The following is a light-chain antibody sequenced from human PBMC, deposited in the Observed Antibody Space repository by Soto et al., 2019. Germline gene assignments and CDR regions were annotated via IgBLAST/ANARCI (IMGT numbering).Light chain of an antibody. Sequence: EIVLTQSPGTLSLSPGERATLSCRASQSVSSSYLAWYQQKPGQAPRLLIYGASSRATGIPDRFSGSGSGTDFTLTISSLEPEDFAVYYCQQYRSSPPITFGQVTRLEI. CDR2: GAS. V-gene: IGKV3-20*01. CDR1: QSVSSSY. J-gene: IGKJ5*01. CDR3: QQYRSSPPIT.